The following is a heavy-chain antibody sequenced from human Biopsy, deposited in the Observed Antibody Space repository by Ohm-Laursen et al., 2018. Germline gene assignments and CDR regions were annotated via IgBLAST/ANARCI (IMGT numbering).Heavy chain of an antibody. V-gene: IGHV1-24*01. CDR2: FAPENGKT. Sequence: ASVKVSCKVSGYTLTELYMHWVRQAPGKGLEWMGGFAPENGKTVYAQNFQARVSMTEDTSTDTAYMELRSLRSEDTAVYYCAADINVWNVNYWGQGTLVTVSS. J-gene: IGHJ4*02. D-gene: IGHD1-1*01. CDR3: AADINVWNVNY. CDR1: GYTLTELY.